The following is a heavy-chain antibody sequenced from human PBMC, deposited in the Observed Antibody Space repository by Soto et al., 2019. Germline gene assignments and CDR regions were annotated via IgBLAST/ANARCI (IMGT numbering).Heavy chain of an antibody. Sequence: ASVKVSCKASGYTFTGYYMHWVRQAPGQGLEWMGWINPNSGGTNYAQKFQGWVTMTRDTSISTAYMELSRLRSDDTAVYYCARGLWFGELSFGYWGQETLVTVSS. CDR3: ARGLWFGELSFGY. CDR1: GYTFTGYY. D-gene: IGHD3-10*01. V-gene: IGHV1-2*04. J-gene: IGHJ4*02. CDR2: INPNSGGT.